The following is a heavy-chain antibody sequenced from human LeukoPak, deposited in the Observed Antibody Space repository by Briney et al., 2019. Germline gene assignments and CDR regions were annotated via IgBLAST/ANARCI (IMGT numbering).Heavy chain of an antibody. CDR3: AKDPLLAGYYGIFDY. CDR2: ISGSGGTT. CDR1: GFTFSSYA. D-gene: IGHD3-22*01. Sequence: GGSLRLSCAASGFTFSSYAMSWVRQAPGKGLEWVSAISGSGGTTYYADSVKGRFTISRDKSKNTLYLQMNGLRAEDTAVYYCAKDPLLAGYYGIFDYWGQGTLVTVSS. V-gene: IGHV3-23*01. J-gene: IGHJ4*02.